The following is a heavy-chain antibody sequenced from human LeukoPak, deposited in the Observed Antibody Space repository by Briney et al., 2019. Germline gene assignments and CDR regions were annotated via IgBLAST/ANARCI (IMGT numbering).Heavy chain of an antibody. CDR1: GGSISSGDYY. CDR3: ARGYSWGYYFDY. CDR2: IYYSGST. D-gene: IGHD5-12*01. Sequence: SETLSLTCTVSGGSISSGDYYWSWICQPPGKGLEWIGYIYYSGSTYYNPSLKSRVTISVDTSKNQFSLKLSSVTAADTAVYYCARGYSWGYYFDYWGQGTLVTVSS. J-gene: IGHJ4*02. V-gene: IGHV4-30-4*01.